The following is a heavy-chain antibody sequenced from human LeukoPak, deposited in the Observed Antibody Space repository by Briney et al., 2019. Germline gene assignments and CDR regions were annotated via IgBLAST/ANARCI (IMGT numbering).Heavy chain of an antibody. V-gene: IGHV3-23*01. CDR3: AKDLGWELPAEAY. Sequence: PGGALRLSCVASGFTFEKYVMNWVRQAPGKGLEWLATIYGSGVSISYADSVKGRFTISRDNSKNTLYLQMNSLRAEDTAMYFCAKDLGWELPAEAYWGQGILVTVSS. CDR1: GFTFEKYV. D-gene: IGHD1-26*01. J-gene: IGHJ4*02. CDR2: IYGSGVSI.